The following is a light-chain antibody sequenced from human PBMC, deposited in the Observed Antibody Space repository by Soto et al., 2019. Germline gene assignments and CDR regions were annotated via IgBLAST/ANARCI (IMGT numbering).Light chain of an antibody. CDR2: GNS. CDR1: SSNIGAGYD. Sequence: QPVLTQPPSVSGAPGQRVTISCTGSSSNIGAGYDVHWYQQLPGTAPKLLIYGNSNRPSGVPDRFSGSKSGTSASLAITGLQAEDDADYYCQSYDSSLSEVVFGGGTKVTVL. CDR3: QSYDSSLSEVV. J-gene: IGLJ2*01. V-gene: IGLV1-40*01.